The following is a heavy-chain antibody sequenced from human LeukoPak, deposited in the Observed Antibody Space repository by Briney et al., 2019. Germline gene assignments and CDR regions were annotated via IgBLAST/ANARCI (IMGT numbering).Heavy chain of an antibody. CDR3: ARVFQGAVAGGEDV. J-gene: IGHJ6*02. CDR1: GYTFTSYG. V-gene: IGHV1-18*01. Sequence: GASVTVSCKASGYTFTSYGISWVRQAPGQGLEWMGWISAYNGNTNYAQKLQGRVTMTTDTSTSTAYMELRSLRSDDTAVYYCARVFQGAVAGGEDVWGQGTTVTVSS. D-gene: IGHD6-19*01. CDR2: ISAYNGNT.